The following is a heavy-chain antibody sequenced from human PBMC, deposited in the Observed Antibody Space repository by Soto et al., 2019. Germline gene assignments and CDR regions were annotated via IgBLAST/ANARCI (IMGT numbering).Heavy chain of an antibody. CDR2: IYYSGST. J-gene: IGHJ6*02. CDR3: ASAYCGGDCFKGYYGMDV. D-gene: IGHD2-21*02. Sequence: QPPGKGLEWIGSIYYSGSTFYNPSLKSRVTISVDTSKRQFSLKLSSVTAADTAMYYCASAYCGGDCFKGYYGMDVWGRGTTVTVSS. V-gene: IGHV4-39*01.